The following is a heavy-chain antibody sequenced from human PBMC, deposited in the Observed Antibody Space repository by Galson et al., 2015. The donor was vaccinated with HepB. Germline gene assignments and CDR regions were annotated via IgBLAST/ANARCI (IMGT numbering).Heavy chain of an antibody. D-gene: IGHD6-19*01. Sequence: SLRLSCAASGFTFSSYSMNWVRQAPGKGLEWVSSISSSSSYIYYADSVKGRFTISRDNAKNSLYLQMISLRAEDTAVYYCASDPVSSGWYRDGMDVWGQGTTVTVSS. J-gene: IGHJ6*02. V-gene: IGHV3-21*01. CDR1: GFTFSSYS. CDR3: ASDPVSSGWYRDGMDV. CDR2: ISSSSSYI.